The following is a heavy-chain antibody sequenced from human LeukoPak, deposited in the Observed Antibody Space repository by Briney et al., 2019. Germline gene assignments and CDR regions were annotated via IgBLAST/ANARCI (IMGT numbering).Heavy chain of an antibody. V-gene: IGHV1-69*13. J-gene: IGHJ6*03. Sequence: SVKVSCKASGGTFSSYAISWVRQAPGQGLEWMGGIIPIFGTANYAQKFQGRVTITADESTSTAYMELSSLRSEDTAVYYCAKCSGWFVRGKDYYYYYMDVWGKGTTVTVSS. CDR1: GGTFSSYA. CDR2: IIPIFGTA. CDR3: AKCSGWFVRGKDYYYYYMDV. D-gene: IGHD6-19*01.